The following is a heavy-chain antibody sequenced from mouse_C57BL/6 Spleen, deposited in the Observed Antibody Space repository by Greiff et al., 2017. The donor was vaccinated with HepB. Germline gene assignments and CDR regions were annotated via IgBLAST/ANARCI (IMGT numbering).Heavy chain of an antibody. CDR1: GYAFSSSW. V-gene: IGHV1-82*01. J-gene: IGHJ1*03. Sequence: QVQLQQSGPELVKPGASVKISCKASGYAFSSSWMNWVKQRPGKGLEWIGRIYPGDGDTNYNGKFKGKATLTADKSSSTAYMQHSSLTSEDSAVYFCARISLYYGSSYVDFDVWGTGTTVTVSS. CDR3: ARISLYYGSSYVDFDV. D-gene: IGHD1-1*01. CDR2: IYPGDGDT.